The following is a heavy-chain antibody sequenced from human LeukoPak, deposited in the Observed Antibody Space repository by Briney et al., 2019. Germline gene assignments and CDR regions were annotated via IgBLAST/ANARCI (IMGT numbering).Heavy chain of an antibody. CDR3: ARDPRGSSDYYYYGMDV. CDR2: INPNSGGT. J-gene: IGHJ6*02. D-gene: IGHD6-13*01. CDR1: GYTLTGYY. Sequence: ASVKVSCKASGYTLTGYYMHWVRQAPGQGLEWMGWINPNSGGTNYAQKFQGRVTMTRDTSISTAYMELSRLRSDDTAVYYCARDPRGSSDYYYYGMDVWGQGTTVTVSS. V-gene: IGHV1-2*02.